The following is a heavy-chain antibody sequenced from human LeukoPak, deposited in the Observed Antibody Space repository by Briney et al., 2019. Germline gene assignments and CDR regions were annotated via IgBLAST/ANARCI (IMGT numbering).Heavy chain of an antibody. CDR2: IYYSGST. J-gene: IGHJ3*02. D-gene: IGHD6-13*01. V-gene: IGHV4-38-2*02. CDR1: GYSISSGYY. Sequence: SETLSLTCTVSGYSISSGYYWGWIRQPPGKGLEWIGSIYYSGSTYYNPSLKSRVTISGDTSKNRFSLKLSSVTAADTAMYYCARPIRSGAAAGPIDAFDIWGQGTMVTVSS. CDR3: ARPIRSGAAAGPIDAFDI.